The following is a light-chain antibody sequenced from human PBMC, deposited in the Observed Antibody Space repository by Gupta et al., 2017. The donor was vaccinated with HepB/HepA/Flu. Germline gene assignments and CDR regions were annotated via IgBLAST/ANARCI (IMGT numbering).Light chain of an antibody. CDR3: ETWDNNVVV. CDR2: LESSEVY. J-gene: IGLJ2*01. V-gene: IGLV4-60*03. CDR1: SGHSGYI. Sequence: QPVLTQSSSVSASLGSSVKLTCTLSSGHSGYIIAWHRQQPGKAPRYLMMLESSEVYNRESGVPARFSGSSSGADRYLIISNLQSEDEADYYCETWDNNVVVSGGGTKVSVL.